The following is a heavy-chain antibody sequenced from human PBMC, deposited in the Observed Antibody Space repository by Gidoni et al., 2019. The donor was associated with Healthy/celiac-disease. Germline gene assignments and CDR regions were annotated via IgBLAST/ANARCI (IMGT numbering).Heavy chain of an antibody. V-gene: IGHV3-30-3*01. Sequence: QVQLVESGGGVVQPGSSLRLSCAASGFTVRSYAMHWVRQASGKGLEWVAVISYDGSNKYYADSVKGRFTISRDNSKNTLYLQMNSLRAEDTAVYYCARDPVAVAPPAGGMDVWGQGTTVTVSS. J-gene: IGHJ6*02. D-gene: IGHD6-19*01. CDR2: ISYDGSNK. CDR3: ARDPVAVAPPAGGMDV. CDR1: GFTVRSYA.